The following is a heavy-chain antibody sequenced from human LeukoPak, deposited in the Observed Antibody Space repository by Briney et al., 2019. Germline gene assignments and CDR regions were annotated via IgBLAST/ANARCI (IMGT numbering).Heavy chain of an antibody. CDR3: ARAVTGIAAADHFDY. Sequence: GGSLRLSCAASGFTFSSYWMSWVRQAPGKGLEWVANIKLDGSVKHYVDSVKGRFTISRDNAKNSLYLQMNSLRAEDTAVYYCARAVTGIAAADHFDYWGQGTLVTVSS. D-gene: IGHD6-13*01. CDR2: IKLDGSVK. CDR1: GFTFSSYW. J-gene: IGHJ4*02. V-gene: IGHV3-7*01.